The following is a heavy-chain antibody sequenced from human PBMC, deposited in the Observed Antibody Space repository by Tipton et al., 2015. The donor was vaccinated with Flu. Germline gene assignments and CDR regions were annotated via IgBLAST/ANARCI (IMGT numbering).Heavy chain of an antibody. CDR3: ARGGRAPLRSSWSNAFDI. D-gene: IGHD6-13*01. J-gene: IGHJ3*02. V-gene: IGHV4-34*01. CDR1: GGSISSSY. Sequence: TLSLTCTVSGGSISSSYWSWIRQPAGKGLEWIGEINHSGSTNYNPSLKSRVTISVDTSKNQFSLKLSSVTAADTAVYYCARGGRAPLRSSWSNAFDIWGQGTMVTVSS. CDR2: INHSGST.